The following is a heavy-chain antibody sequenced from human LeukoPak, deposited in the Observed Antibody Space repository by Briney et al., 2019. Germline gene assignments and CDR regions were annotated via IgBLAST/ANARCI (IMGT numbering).Heavy chain of an antibody. J-gene: IGHJ6*03. CDR2: IYYSGST. Sequence: PSETLSLTCTVSGGSISSSSYYWGWIRQPPGKGLEWIGSIYYSGSTHYNPSLKSRVTISVDTSKNQFSLKLNSVTAADTAVYYCARERGQFALYYYTYMDVWAKGPGSPSP. CDR3: ARERGQFALYYYTYMDV. D-gene: IGHD3-10*01. CDR1: GGSISSSSYY. V-gene: IGHV4-39*07.